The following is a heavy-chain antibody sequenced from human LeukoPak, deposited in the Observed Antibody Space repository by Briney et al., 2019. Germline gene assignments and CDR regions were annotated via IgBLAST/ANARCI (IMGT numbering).Heavy chain of an antibody. Sequence: SGGSLRLSCAASEFSVGSNYMTWVRQAPGKGLEWVSLIYSGGSTYYADSVKGRFTISRDNSKNTLYLQMNSLRAEDTAVYYCAKELYYYDSSGSGAFDIWGQGTMVTVSS. J-gene: IGHJ3*02. CDR1: EFSVGSNY. CDR2: IYSGGST. V-gene: IGHV3-53*01. CDR3: AKELYYYDSSGSGAFDI. D-gene: IGHD3-22*01.